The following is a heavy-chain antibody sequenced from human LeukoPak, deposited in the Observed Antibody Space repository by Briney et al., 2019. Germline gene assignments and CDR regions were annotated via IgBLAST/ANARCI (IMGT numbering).Heavy chain of an antibody. CDR1: GFTFSSYG. CDR2: ISYDGSNK. CDR3: AKDAGSMVQSN. J-gene: IGHJ4*02. V-gene: IGHV3-30*18. Sequence: PGGSLRLSCAASGFTFSSYGMHWVRQAPGKGLEWVAVISYDGSNKYYADSVKGRFTISRDNSKNTLYLQMNSLRAGDTAVYYCAKDAGSMVQSNWGQGTLVTVSS. D-gene: IGHD3-10*01.